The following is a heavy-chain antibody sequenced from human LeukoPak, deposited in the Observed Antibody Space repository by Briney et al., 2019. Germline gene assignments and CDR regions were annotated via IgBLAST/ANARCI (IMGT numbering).Heavy chain of an antibody. CDR1: GFTFSDYY. V-gene: IGHV3-11*01. Sequence: SGGSLRLSCAASGFTFSDYYMSWIRQAPGKGLEWVSYISSSGSTIYYADSVKGRFTISRDNAKNSLYLQMNSLRAEDTAVYYCEAAYGYGGNDNFDYWGQGTLVTVSS. CDR2: ISSSGSTI. D-gene: IGHD4-23*01. J-gene: IGHJ4*02. CDR3: EAAYGYGGNDNFDY.